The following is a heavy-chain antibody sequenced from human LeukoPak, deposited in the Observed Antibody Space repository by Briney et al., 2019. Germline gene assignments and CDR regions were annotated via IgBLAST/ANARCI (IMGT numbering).Heavy chain of an antibody. V-gene: IGHV3-30*02. J-gene: IGHJ6*03. CDR3: AKDPGASVSGFYMDV. Sequence: GGSLRLSRAASGFTFRNYGMHWVRQATGKGLEWVSFIWSDGNNRFYADSVKGRFTISRDNSKNMLYLQMDTLRAEDTALYYCAKDPGASVSGFYMDVWGKGTTVIVSS. CDR2: IWSDGNNR. D-gene: IGHD2-8*02. CDR1: GFTFRNYG.